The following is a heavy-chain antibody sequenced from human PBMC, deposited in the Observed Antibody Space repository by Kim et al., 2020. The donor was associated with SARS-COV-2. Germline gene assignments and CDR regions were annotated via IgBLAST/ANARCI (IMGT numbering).Heavy chain of an antibody. CDR2: ISWNSGSI. CDR1: GFTFGDYA. J-gene: IGHJ6*02. Sequence: GGSLRLSCAASGFTFGDYAMHWVRQAPGKGLEWVSGISWNSGSIGYADSVKGRFTISRDNAKNSLYLQMNSLRAEDTALYYCAKDLGYCSGGRCYYYYYYGMDVWGQGSTVTVSS. V-gene: IGHV3-9*01. D-gene: IGHD2-15*01. CDR3: AKDLGYCSGGRCYYYYYYGMDV.